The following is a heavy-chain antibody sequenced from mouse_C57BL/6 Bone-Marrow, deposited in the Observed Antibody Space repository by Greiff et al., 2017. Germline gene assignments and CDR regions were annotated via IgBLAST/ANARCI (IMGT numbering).Heavy chain of an antibody. CDR1: GFTFSDYG. CDR2: ISSGSSTI. V-gene: IGHV5-17*01. CDR3: ARPLYFDV. D-gene: IGHD6-1*01. J-gene: IGHJ1*03. Sequence: EVKLQESGGGLVKPGGSLKLSCAASGFTFSDYGMHWVRQAPEKGLEWVAYISSGSSTINYADTVKGRFTISRDNAKNTLFLQMTSRRSEDTAMYYCARPLYFDVWGTGTTVTVSS.